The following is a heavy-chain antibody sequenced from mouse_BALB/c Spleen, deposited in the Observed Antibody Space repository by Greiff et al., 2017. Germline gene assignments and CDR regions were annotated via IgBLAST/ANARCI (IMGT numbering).Heavy chain of an antibody. CDR1: GFTFSSYA. V-gene: IGHV5-9-4*01. Sequence: EVHLVESGGGLVKPGGSLKLSCAASGFTFSSYAMSWVRQSPEKRLEWVAEISSGGSYTYYPDTVTGRFTISRDNAKNTLYLEMSSLRSEDTAMYYCARGAWRSSDAMDYWGQGTSVTVSS. CDR3: ARGAWRSSDAMDY. CDR2: ISSGGSYT. J-gene: IGHJ4*01.